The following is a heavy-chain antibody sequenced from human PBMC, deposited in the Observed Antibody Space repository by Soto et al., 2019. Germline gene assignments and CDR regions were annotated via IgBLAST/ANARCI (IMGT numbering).Heavy chain of an antibody. CDR2: ISTSGDKT. D-gene: IGHD3-22*01. CDR3: AKPFYDDVVVTYGMDV. V-gene: IGHV3-23*01. Sequence: GGSVRLSCAASGFTFSIYAISWVRQAPGKGLEWLSAISTSGDKTYYADSVEGRFTISRDNSKNTLYLQMNSLRVDDTAVYYCAKPFYDDVVVTYGMDVWAQGPTLTVS. J-gene: IGHJ6*02. CDR1: GFTFSIYA.